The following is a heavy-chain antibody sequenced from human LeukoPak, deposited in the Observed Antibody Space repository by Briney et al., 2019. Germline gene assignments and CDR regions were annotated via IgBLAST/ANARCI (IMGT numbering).Heavy chain of an antibody. CDR1: GGTFSSYA. CDR3: ARENDCSGGSCYSDY. CDR2: IIPILGIA. Sequence: SVKVSCKASGGTFSSYAISWVRQAPGQGLEWMGRIIPILGIANYAQKFQGRVTITADKSTSTAYMELSSLRSEDTAVYYCARENDCSGGSCYSDYWGQGTLVTVSS. J-gene: IGHJ4*02. V-gene: IGHV1-69*04. D-gene: IGHD2-15*01.